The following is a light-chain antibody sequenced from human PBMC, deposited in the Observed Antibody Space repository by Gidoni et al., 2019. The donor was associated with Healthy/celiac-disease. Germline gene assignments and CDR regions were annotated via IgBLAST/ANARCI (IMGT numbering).Light chain of an antibody. CDR1: QGISNS. CDR2: AAS. V-gene: IGKV1-NL1*01. J-gene: IGKJ2*01. Sequence: DIQMTQSPSSLSASVGDRVTITCRASQGISNSLAWYQQKPGKAPKLLLYAASRLESGVPSRFSGIGSGTDYTLTISSLQPEDFATYYCQQYYSTLPYTFGQXTKLEIK. CDR3: QQYYSTLPYT.